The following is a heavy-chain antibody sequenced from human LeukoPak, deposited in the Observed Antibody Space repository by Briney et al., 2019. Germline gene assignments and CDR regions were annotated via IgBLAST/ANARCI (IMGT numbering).Heavy chain of an antibody. CDR1: GYSFTSYW. CDR2: IYPGDSDT. D-gene: IGHD3-22*01. V-gene: IGHV5-51*01. J-gene: IGHJ3*02. CDR3: ARPSSYYYDSSGPQWDAFDI. Sequence: GESLKISCKGSGYSFTSYWIGWVRQMPGKGLEWMGIIYPGDSDTRYSPSFQGQVTISADKSISTAYLQWSSLKASDTAMYYCARPSSYYYDSSGPQWDAFDIWGQGTMVTVSS.